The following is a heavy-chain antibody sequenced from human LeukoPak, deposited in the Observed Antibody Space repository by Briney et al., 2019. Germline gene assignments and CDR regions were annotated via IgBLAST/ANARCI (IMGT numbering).Heavy chain of an antibody. Sequence: GGSLRLSCAASGFTFDDYAMHWVRQAPGKGLEWVSLISGDGGSTYYADSVKGRFTISRDNNKNSLYLQMNSLRTEDTALYYCAKDTERGYSYAPDEGIDYWGQGTLVTVSS. D-gene: IGHD5-18*01. CDR2: ISGDGGST. CDR1: GFTFDDYA. J-gene: IGHJ4*02. CDR3: AKDTERGYSYAPDEGIDY. V-gene: IGHV3-43*02.